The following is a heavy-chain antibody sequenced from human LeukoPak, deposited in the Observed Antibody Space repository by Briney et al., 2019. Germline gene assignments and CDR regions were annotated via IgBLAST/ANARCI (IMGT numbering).Heavy chain of an antibody. V-gene: IGHV3-9*01. CDR2: ISWNSGSI. D-gene: IGHD6-13*01. Sequence: GGSLRLSCAASGFTFDDYAMHWVRQAPGKGLEWVSGISWNSGSIGYADSVKGRFTISRDNAKNSLYLQMNSLRAEDTAVYYCARDYSQAYYYGMDIWGQGTTVTVSS. J-gene: IGHJ6*02. CDR1: GFTFDDYA. CDR3: ARDYSQAYYYGMDI.